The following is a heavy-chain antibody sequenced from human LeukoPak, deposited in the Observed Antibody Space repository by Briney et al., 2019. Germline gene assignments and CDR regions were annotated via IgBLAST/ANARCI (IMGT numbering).Heavy chain of an antibody. J-gene: IGHJ5*02. CDR1: GGSFSGYY. CDR2: INHSGST. CDR3: ARAEGYCSSTSCPGSWFDP. V-gene: IGHV4-34*01. D-gene: IGHD2-2*01. Sequence: SETLSLTCAVYGGSFSGYYWSWIRQPPGKGLEWIGEINHSGSTNYNPSLKSRVTISVDTSKNQFSLKLSSVTAADTAVYYCARAEGYCSSTSCPGSWFDPWGQGTQVTVSS.